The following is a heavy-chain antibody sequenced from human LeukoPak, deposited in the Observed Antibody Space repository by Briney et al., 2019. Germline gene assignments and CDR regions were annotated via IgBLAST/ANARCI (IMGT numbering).Heavy chain of an antibody. Sequence: GASVKVSCKASGGTFSSYAISWVRQAPGQGLEWMGGIIPIFGTANYAQKFQGRVTITADESTSTAYMELSSLRSEDTAVYYCAREGDYYVPGLWFDPWGQGTLVTVSS. CDR1: GGTFSSYA. D-gene: IGHD3-10*02. CDR2: IIPIFGTA. CDR3: AREGDYYVPGLWFDP. J-gene: IGHJ5*02. V-gene: IGHV1-69*13.